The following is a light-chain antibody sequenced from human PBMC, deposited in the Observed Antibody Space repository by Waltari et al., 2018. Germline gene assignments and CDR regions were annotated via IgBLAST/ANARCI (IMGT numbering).Light chain of an antibody. CDR1: SSDICGFNL. CDR2: DVA. J-gene: IGLJ2*01. Sequence: SALTQPAPVSGSPGQSITIPRTGTSSDICGFNLFLWYQQHPGKAPKLMIFDVARWPSGVSNRFSGSKSGNTTSLTISGLQAEDEADYYCASYTTTRTVVFGGGTKVTVL. V-gene: IGLV2-14*01. CDR3: ASYTTTRTVV.